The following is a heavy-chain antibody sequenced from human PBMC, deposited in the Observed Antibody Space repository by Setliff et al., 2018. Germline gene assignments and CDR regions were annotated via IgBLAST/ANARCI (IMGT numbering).Heavy chain of an antibody. V-gene: IGHV1-2*02. Sequence: ASVKVSCKASGFTFTDHYMHWVRQVPGRGLEWMGSINPKSGVTKYAQKFQDRVTMTRDTSINAAYLELSSLTYDDTAVYYCARDGASWLNWFDPWGQGTLVTVS. CDR1: GFTFTDHY. J-gene: IGHJ5*02. CDR2: INPKSGVT. CDR3: ARDGASWLNWFDP. D-gene: IGHD2-2*01.